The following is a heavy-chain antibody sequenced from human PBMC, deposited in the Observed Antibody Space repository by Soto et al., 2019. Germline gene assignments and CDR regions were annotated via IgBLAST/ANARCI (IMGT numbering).Heavy chain of an antibody. CDR2: IYYSGST. Sequence: SETLSLTCTVSGGSISSYYWSWIRQPPGKGLEWIGYIYYSGSTNYNPSLKSRVTISVDTSKNQFSLKLSSVTAADTAVYYCARGGDYGSGSYVLDYYYYYGMDVWGQGTTVTVSS. J-gene: IGHJ6*02. D-gene: IGHD3-10*01. CDR3: ARGGDYGSGSYVLDYYYYYGMDV. V-gene: IGHV4-59*01. CDR1: GGSISSYY.